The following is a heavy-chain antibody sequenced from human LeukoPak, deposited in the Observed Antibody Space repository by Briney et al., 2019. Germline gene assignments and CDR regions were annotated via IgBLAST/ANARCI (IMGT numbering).Heavy chain of an antibody. CDR2: INHSGST. D-gene: IGHD3-3*01. J-gene: IGHJ4*02. V-gene: IGHV4-34*01. Sequence: SETLSLTCAVYGGSFSGYYWSWIRQPPGKGLEWIGEINHSGSTNYNPSLKSRVTISVDTSKNQFSLKLSSVTAADTAVYYCAXXHLLRFLRGGFDYWGQGTLVTVSS. CDR1: GGSFSGYY. CDR3: AXXHLLRFLRGGFDY.